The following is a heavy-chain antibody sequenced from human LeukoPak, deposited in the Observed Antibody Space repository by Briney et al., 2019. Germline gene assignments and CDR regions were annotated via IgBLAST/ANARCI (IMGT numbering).Heavy chain of an antibody. D-gene: IGHD2-2*01. CDR2: TYYRSKWYN. V-gene: IGHV6-1*01. Sequence: SQTLSLTCAISGDSVSTNSAAWNWIRQSPSRGLEWLGRTYYRSKWYNDYGVSVKSRITINPDTSKNQFSLQLNSVTPEDTAVYYCARGGIGYCTSTCCSFDSWGQGTLVTVSS. CDR1: GDSVSTNSAA. CDR3: ARGGIGYCTSTCCSFDS. J-gene: IGHJ4*02.